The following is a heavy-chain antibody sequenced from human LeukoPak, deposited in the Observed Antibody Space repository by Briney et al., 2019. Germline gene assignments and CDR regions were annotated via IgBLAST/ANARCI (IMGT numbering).Heavy chain of an antibody. D-gene: IGHD6-13*01. CDR3: ARGLGQQLAPILFDY. V-gene: IGHV1-69*13. CDR2: IIPIFATA. CDR1: GYTFTGYY. J-gene: IGHJ4*02. Sequence: SVKVSCKASGYTFTGYYMHWVRQAPGQGLEWMGGIIPIFATANYAQKFQGRVTITADEFTNTAYMELSSLSSEDAAVYYCARGLGQQLAPILFDYWGQGTLVTVSS.